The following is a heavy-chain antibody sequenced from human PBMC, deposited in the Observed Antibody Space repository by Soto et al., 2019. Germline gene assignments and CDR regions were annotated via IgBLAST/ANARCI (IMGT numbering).Heavy chain of an antibody. D-gene: IGHD2-2*01. CDR2: INHSGST. Sequence: SETLSLTCAVYGGSFSGYYWSWIRQPPGKGLEWIGEINHSGSTNYNPSLKSRVTISVDTSKNQFSLKLSSVTAADTAVYYCARGRSTSLMMAVKYYYYMDVWGKGTTVTVSS. CDR1: GGSFSGYY. V-gene: IGHV4-34*01. J-gene: IGHJ6*03. CDR3: ARGRSTSLMMAVKYYYYMDV.